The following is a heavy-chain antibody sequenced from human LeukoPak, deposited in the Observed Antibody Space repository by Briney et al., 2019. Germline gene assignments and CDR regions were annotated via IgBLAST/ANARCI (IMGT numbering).Heavy chain of an antibody. Sequence: SETLSLTCTVSGCSVSSGSYYWSWIRQPPGKGLEWIGYIYYSGSTNYNPSLKSRVTISVDTSKNQFSLKLSSVTAADTAVYYCARTYCSGGSCSYTDPYYFDYWGQGTLVTVSS. J-gene: IGHJ4*02. CDR3: ARTYCSGGSCSYTDPYYFDY. D-gene: IGHD2-15*01. V-gene: IGHV4-61*01. CDR2: IYYSGST. CDR1: GCSVSSGSYY.